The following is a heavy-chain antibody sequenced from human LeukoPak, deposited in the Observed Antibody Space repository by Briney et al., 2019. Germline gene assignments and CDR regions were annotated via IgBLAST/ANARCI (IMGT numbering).Heavy chain of an antibody. J-gene: IGHJ4*02. D-gene: IGHD3-22*01. Sequence: GASVKVSCKASGYTFTGYYMHWVRQAPGQGLEWMGWINPNSGDTNYAQKFQGRVTVTRDTSISTAYMELGRLRSDDTAVYYCARSYSSAPIVWGQRTLVTVSS. CDR1: GYTFTGYY. CDR3: ARSYSSAPIV. V-gene: IGHV1-2*02. CDR2: INPNSGDT.